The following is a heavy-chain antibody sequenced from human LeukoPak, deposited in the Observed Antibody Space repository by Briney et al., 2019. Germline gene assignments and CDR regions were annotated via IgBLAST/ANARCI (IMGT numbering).Heavy chain of an antibody. CDR3: ARVGISAASKGGYSWFDP. CDR2: IYHSGST. J-gene: IGHJ5*02. Sequence: KASQTLSLTCTVSGGSISSSTYYWSWLRQPPGKGLEWIGYIYHSGSTYYNPSLKSRVTISVDRSKNQFSLKLRSVIVADTAVYYCARVGISAASKGGYSWFDPWGQGTLVTVSS. V-gene: IGHV4-30-2*01. D-gene: IGHD2-2*01. CDR1: GGSISSSTYY.